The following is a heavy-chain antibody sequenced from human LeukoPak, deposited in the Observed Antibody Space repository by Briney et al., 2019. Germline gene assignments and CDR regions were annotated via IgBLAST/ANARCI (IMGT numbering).Heavy chain of an antibody. CDR3: ARIGGVGFYFDY. J-gene: IGHJ4*02. CDR2: IYYSGST. V-gene: IGHV4-59*01. Sequence: SETLSLTCTVSGGSISSYYWSWIRQPPGKGLEWIGYIYYSGSTNYNPSLKSRVTISVDTYKNQFSLKLSSVTAADTAVYYCARIGGVGFYFDYWGRGTLVTVSS. CDR1: GGSISSYY. D-gene: IGHD3-3*02.